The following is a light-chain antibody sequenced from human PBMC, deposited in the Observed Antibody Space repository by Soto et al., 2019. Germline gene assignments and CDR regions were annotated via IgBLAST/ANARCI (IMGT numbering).Light chain of an antibody. CDR2: DAS. Sequence: AIQLTQSPSSLSASGGDRVTSTCLASQGISSALAWYQQKPGKAPKLLIYDASSLESGVPPRFSGSGSGTDFTLTISSLQPEDFATYYCQQFNNYPLTFGPGTKVDI. CDR3: QQFNNYPLT. J-gene: IGKJ3*01. CDR1: QGISSA. V-gene: IGKV1D-13*01.